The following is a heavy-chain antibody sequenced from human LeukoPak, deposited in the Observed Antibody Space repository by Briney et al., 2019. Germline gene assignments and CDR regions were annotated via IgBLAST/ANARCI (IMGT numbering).Heavy chain of an antibody. CDR3: AKAGGERGYYDSSGYNFDY. Sequence: SETLSLTCTVSGGSISSSSYYWGWIRQPPGKGLEWIGSIYYSGSTYYNPSLKSRVTISVDTSKNQFSLKLSSVTAADTAVYYCAKAGGERGYYDSSGYNFDYWGQGTLVTVSS. D-gene: IGHD3-22*01. J-gene: IGHJ4*02. CDR2: IYYSGST. CDR1: GGSISSSSYY. V-gene: IGHV4-39*07.